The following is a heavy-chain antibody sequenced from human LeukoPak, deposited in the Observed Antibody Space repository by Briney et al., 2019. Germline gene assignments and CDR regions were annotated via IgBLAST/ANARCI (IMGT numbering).Heavy chain of an antibody. D-gene: IGHD5-18*01. Sequence: GGSLRLSCTASGFTFGDYAMSWVRQAPGKGLEWVGFIRSKAYGGTTEYAASVIGRFTISRDDSKSIAYLQMNSLKTEDTAVYYCTRVGSPSVYSYGLYYFDYWDQGTLVTVSS. J-gene: IGHJ4*02. CDR1: GFTFGDYA. V-gene: IGHV3-49*04. CDR3: TRVGSPSVYSYGLYYFDY. CDR2: IRSKAYGGTT.